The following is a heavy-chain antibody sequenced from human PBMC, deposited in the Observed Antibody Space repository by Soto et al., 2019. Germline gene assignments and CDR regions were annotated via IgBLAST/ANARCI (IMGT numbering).Heavy chain of an antibody. Sequence: GASVKVSCKASGYTFTSYGISWVRQAPGQGLEWMGWISAYNGNTNYAQKLQGRVTMTTDTSTSTAYMELRSLRSDDTAVYYCARDSLTTDYYYYYGMDVWGQGTTVTVSS. CDR2: ISAYNGNT. CDR1: GYTFTSYG. V-gene: IGHV1-18*01. CDR3: ARDSLTTDYYYYYGMDV. J-gene: IGHJ6*02.